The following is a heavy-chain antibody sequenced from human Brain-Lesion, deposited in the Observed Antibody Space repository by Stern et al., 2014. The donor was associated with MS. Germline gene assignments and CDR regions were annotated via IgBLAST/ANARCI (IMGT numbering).Heavy chain of an antibody. CDR3: AKDGPALVTNWFDP. D-gene: IGHD5-18*01. CDR2: IIPIFGSP. J-gene: IGHJ5*02. V-gene: IGHV1-69*06. Sequence: QVQLVDSGPEVKKPGSSVQVSCKASGGTFGTYPITWLRPAPGQGLEWMGRIIPIFGSPNYAQKFQGRVTITADRSTTTVYMKLSSLKSDDAAVYYCAKDGPALVTNWFDPWGRGTLVTVSS. CDR1: GGTFGTYP.